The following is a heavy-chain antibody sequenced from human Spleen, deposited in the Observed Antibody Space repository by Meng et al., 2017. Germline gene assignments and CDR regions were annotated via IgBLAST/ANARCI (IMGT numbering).Heavy chain of an antibody. J-gene: IGHJ4*02. CDR3: AVQEGG. D-gene: IGHD3-16*01. V-gene: IGHV1-2*07. CDR1: GYTFTSYD. CDR2: INPSRGDT. Sequence: ASVKVSCKASGYTFTSYDINWVRQAPGQGLEWMGWINPSRGDTKYVHKFLGRVTMTSDTSISTAYMEMSGLTYDDTAVYYCAVQEGGWGQGTLVTVSS.